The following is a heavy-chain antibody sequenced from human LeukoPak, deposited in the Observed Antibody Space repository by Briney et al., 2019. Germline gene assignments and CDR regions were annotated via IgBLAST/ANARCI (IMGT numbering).Heavy chain of an antibody. J-gene: IGHJ6*02. D-gene: IGHD5-18*01. CDR1: GYTFTGYY. Sequence: ASVTVSCKASGYTFTGYYMHWVRQAPGQGLEWMGWINPNSGGTNYAQKFQGRVTMTRDTSISTAYMELSRLRSDDTAVYYCASWTAMPYYYGMDVWGQGTTVTVSS. CDR2: INPNSGGT. V-gene: IGHV1-2*02. CDR3: ASWTAMPYYYGMDV.